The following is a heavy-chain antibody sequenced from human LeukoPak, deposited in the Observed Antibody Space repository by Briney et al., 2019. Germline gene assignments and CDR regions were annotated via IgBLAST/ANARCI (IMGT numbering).Heavy chain of an antibody. V-gene: IGHV1-2*02. Sequence: ASEKVSCKASGYTFTGYYMHWVRQAPGQGLEWMGWINPNSGGTNYAQKFQGRVTMTRDTSISTVYMEVNGLRSDDTAVYYCANLMGTAYYYHMDVWGQGTTVTVSS. J-gene: IGHJ6*02. CDR1: GYTFTGYY. CDR3: ANLMGTAYYYHMDV. CDR2: INPNSGGT. D-gene: IGHD1/OR15-1a*01.